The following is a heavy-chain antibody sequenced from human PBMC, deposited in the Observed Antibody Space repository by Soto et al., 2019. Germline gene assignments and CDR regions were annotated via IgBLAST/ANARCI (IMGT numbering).Heavy chain of an antibody. CDR2: INPSGGST. V-gene: IGHV1-46*01. CDR1: GYTFTSYY. Sequence: QVQLVQSGAEVKKPGASVKVSCKASGYTFTSYYMHWVRQAPGQGLEWMGIINPSGGSTSYAQKCQGRVTMTRDTSTSTVYMELSSLRSEDTAVYYCAREGPIAAHPAGWFDHWGQGTLVTVSS. D-gene: IGHD6-6*01. CDR3: AREGPIAAHPAGWFDH. J-gene: IGHJ5*02.